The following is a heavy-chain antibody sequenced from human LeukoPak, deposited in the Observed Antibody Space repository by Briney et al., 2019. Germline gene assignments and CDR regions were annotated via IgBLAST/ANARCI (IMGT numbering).Heavy chain of an antibody. Sequence: ASVKVSCKASGYTFTSYDINWVRQATGQGLEWMGWMNPNSGNTGYAQKFQGRVTMTRNTSISTAYMELSSLRSEDTAVYYCARVYYYGSGSYYNYYYYYYMDVWGKGTTVTISS. CDR1: GYTFTSYD. CDR2: MNPNSGNT. CDR3: ARVYYYGSGSYYNYYYYYYMDV. J-gene: IGHJ6*03. D-gene: IGHD3-10*01. V-gene: IGHV1-8*01.